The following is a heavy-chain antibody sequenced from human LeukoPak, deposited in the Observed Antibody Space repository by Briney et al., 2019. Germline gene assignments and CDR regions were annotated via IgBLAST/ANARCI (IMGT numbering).Heavy chain of an antibody. CDR3: ARPPMVRGVIITGDDVFDI. D-gene: IGHD3-10*01. Sequence: GGSLRLSCAASGFTFSGYGMHWVRQAPGKGLEWVAVIWYDGSNKYYADSVKGRFTISRDNSKNTLYLQMNSLKAEDTAVYYCARPPMVRGVIITGDDVFDIWGQGTMVAVSS. V-gene: IGHV3-33*01. CDR1: GFTFSGYG. CDR2: IWYDGSNK. J-gene: IGHJ3*02.